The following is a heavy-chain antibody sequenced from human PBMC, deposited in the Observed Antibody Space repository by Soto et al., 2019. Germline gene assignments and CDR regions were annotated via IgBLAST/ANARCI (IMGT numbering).Heavy chain of an antibody. J-gene: IGHJ4*02. V-gene: IGHV1-18*01. CDR3: ARDRGARTFRGGVYPY. CDR1: GYTFTSYG. CDR2: ISAYNGNT. D-gene: IGHD3-10*01. Sequence: GASVKVSCKAAGYTFTSYGISWVRQAPGQGLEWMGWISAYNGNTNYAQKLQGRVTMTTDTSTSTAYMELRSLRSDDTAVYYCARDRGARTFRGGVYPYWGQGTLVTVPQ.